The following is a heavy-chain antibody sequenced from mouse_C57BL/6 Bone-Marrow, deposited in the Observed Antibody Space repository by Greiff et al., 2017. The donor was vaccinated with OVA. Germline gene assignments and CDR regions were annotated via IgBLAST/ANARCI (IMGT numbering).Heavy chain of an antibody. CDR2: INPNNGGT. D-gene: IGHD3-2*02. CDR1: GYTFTDYY. CDR3: ARSQTAQALYFDY. Sequence: EVQLQQSGPELVKPGASVKISCKASGYTFTDYYMNWVKQSHGKSLEWIGDINPNNGGTSYNQKFKGKATLTVDKSSSTAYMELRSLTSEDSAVYYCARSQTAQALYFDYWGQGTTLTVSS. J-gene: IGHJ2*01. V-gene: IGHV1-26*01.